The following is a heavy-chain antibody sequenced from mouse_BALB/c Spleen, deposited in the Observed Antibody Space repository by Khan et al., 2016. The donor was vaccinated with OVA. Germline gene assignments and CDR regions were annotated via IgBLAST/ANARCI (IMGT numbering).Heavy chain of an antibody. D-gene: IGHD2-14*01. Sequence: QVQLKQSGPGLVAPSQSLSITCTVSGFSLSRYNVHWVRQPPGKGLEWLGMIWGGGGTDYNSALKSRLSISKDNSKSQVFLKMNSLQTDDTAMYYSARAYYRYDGYYAMDYWGQGTEVTVSS. CDR3: ARAYYRYDGYYAMDY. CDR2: IWGGGGT. CDR1: GFSLSRYN. V-gene: IGHV2-6-4*01. J-gene: IGHJ4*01.